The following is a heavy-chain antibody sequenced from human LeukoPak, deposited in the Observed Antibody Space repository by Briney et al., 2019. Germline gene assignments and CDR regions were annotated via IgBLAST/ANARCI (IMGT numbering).Heavy chain of an antibody. Sequence: ASVKVSCKASGYTFTSYGISWVRQAPGQGLEWMGWISAYNGNTNYAQKLQGRVTMTTDTSTSTAYMELRSLRSDDTAVYYCARDYASSWHSDGLGFEYWFDPWGQGTLVTVSS. J-gene: IGHJ5*02. D-gene: IGHD6-13*01. V-gene: IGHV1-18*01. CDR3: ARDYASSWHSDGLGFEYWFDP. CDR1: GYTFTSYG. CDR2: ISAYNGNT.